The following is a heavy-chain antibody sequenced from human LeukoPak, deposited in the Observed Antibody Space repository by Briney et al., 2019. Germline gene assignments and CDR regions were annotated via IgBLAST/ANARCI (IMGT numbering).Heavy chain of an antibody. CDR1: DDSISDYY. J-gene: IGHJ4*02. Sequence: SETLSLTCTVSDDSISDYYRGWIRQPPGKGLEWIGYIYYSGSTNYNPSLKSRVTISVDTSKNQFSLKLSSVTAADTAVYYCAREPDYSGSWFDYWGQGTLVTVSS. D-gene: IGHD1-26*01. V-gene: IGHV4-59*01. CDR3: AREPDYSGSWFDY. CDR2: IYYSGST.